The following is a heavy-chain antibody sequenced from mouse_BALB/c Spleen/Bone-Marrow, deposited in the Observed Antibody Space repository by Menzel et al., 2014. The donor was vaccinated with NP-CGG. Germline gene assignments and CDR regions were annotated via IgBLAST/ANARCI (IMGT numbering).Heavy chain of an antibody. CDR2: ISNLAYSI. CDR1: GFTFSDYG. D-gene: IGHD1-1*01. J-gene: IGHJ4*01. CDR3: ARFITTVVVDAMDY. V-gene: IGHV5-15*02. Sequence: EVKLMESGGGLVQPGGSRKLSCAASGFTFSDYGMAWVRRAPGKGPEWVAFISNLAYSIYYADTVTGRFTISRENAKNTLYLEMSSLRSEDTAMYYCARFITTVVVDAMDYWGQGTSVTVSS.